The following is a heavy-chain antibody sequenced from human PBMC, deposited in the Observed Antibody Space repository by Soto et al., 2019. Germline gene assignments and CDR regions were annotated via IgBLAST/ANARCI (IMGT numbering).Heavy chain of an antibody. CDR3: AGGGNLIDF. Sequence: ASVKVSCKASGYTFTNFGISWVRQAPGQGLEWMGWIRAYNGNTNYAQKFQGRVTMTTDTSTSTAYMEVRSLRFDDTAVYYCAGGGNLIDFWGQGTLGIGSS. J-gene: IGHJ4*02. V-gene: IGHV1-18*01. D-gene: IGHD3-16*01. CDR2: IRAYNGNT. CDR1: GYTFTNFG.